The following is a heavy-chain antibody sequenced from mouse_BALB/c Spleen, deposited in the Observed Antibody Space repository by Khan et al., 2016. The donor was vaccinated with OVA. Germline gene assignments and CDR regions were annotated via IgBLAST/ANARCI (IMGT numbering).Heavy chain of an antibody. CDR1: GYTFTSYW. CDR2: TNPTNGRT. CDR3: ARIKKIVATYFDY. D-gene: IGHD1-1*01. Sequence: QVQLQQPGAELVKAGASVKMSCKASGYTFTSYWMPWVKQRLGQGLEWFAETNPTNGRTYYHENFESKATLTVDNSSSTAYMLLSGPTFEDSAVYYCARIKKIVATYFDYWGQGTTLTVSS. V-gene: IGHV1S81*02. J-gene: IGHJ2*01.